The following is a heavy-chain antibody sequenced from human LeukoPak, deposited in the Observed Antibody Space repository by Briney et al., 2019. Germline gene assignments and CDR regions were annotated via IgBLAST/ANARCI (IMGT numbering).Heavy chain of an antibody. Sequence: ASVKVSCKASGYTLTGYYMHWVRQAPGQGLEWMGWINPNSGGTNYAQKFQGRVTMTRDTSISTAYMELSRLRSDDTAVYYCARGNDDYTGSGSYYKPLYYYYYYGIDVWGQGTTVTVSS. D-gene: IGHD3-10*01. CDR3: ARGNDDYTGSGSYYKPLYYYYYYGIDV. J-gene: IGHJ6*02. CDR2: INPNSGGT. V-gene: IGHV1-2*02. CDR1: GYTLTGYY.